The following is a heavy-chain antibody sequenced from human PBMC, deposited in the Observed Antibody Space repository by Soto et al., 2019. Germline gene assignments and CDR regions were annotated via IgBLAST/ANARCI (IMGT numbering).Heavy chain of an antibody. J-gene: IGHJ4*02. Sequence: VQLLESGGGLVQPGGSLRLSCGSSGFNFANYAMGWVRQAPGKGLEWVSGISSTGRRTYYADSVRGRFSISRDNSKTTVDLQINSLRAEDTAVYYCAKVANVGVVVEYFDHWGQGSLVTVSS. CDR3: AKVANVGVVVEYFDH. V-gene: IGHV3-23*01. D-gene: IGHD3-3*01. CDR1: GFNFANYA. CDR2: ISSTGRRT.